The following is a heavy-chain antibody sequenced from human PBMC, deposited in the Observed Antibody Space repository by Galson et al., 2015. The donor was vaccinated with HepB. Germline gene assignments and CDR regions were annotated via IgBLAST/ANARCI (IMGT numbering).Heavy chain of an antibody. Sequence: SLRLSCAASGFTFSSYAMHWVRQAPGKGLEWEAVISYDGSNKYYADSVKGRFTISRDNSKNTLYLQTDSLRAEDTAVYYCAKDLLLWFGEPPTGMDVWGQGTTVTVSS. CDR1: GFTFSSYA. J-gene: IGHJ6*02. CDR2: ISYDGSNK. CDR3: AKDLLLWFGEPPTGMDV. V-gene: IGHV3-30*18. D-gene: IGHD3-10*01.